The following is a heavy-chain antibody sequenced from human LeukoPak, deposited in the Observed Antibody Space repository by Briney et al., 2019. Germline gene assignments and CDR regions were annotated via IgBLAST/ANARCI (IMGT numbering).Heavy chain of an antibody. J-gene: IGHJ5*02. V-gene: IGHV1-2*02. CDR3: ASSQPPGWFDP. CDR2: INPNSGGT. Sequence: ASVKVSCKASGYTLTGYYLHWVRQAPGQGLEWMGWINPNSGGTNYAQKFQGRVTMTTDTSTSTAYMELRSLRSDDTAVYYCASSQPPGWFDPWGQGTLVTVSS. D-gene: IGHD1-14*01. CDR1: GYTLTGYY.